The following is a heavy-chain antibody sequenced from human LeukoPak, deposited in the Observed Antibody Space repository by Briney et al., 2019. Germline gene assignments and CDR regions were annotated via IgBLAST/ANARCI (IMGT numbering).Heavy chain of an antibody. CDR1: GFTFSSYS. CDR2: ISWHSGSI. J-gene: IGHJ5*02. D-gene: IGHD4-17*01. Sequence: GGSLRLSCAASGFTFSSYSMNWVRQAPGKGLEWVSGISWHSGSIGYADSVKGRFTISRDNAKNSLYLQMNSLRAEDTALYYCAKDTVDGDGDYPSVNWFDPWGQGTLVTVSS. CDR3: AKDTVDGDGDYPSVNWFDP. V-gene: IGHV3-9*01.